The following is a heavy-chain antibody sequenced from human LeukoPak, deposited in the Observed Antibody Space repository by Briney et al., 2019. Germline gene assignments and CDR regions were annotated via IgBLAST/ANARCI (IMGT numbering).Heavy chain of an antibody. Sequence: SVKVSCKASGGTFSSYAISWVRQAPGQGLEWMGGIIPIFGTANYAQKFQGRVTITTDESTSTAYMELSSLRSEDTAVYYCAKSYCSSTSCSPNYYYCYMDVWGKGTTVTVSS. CDR1: GGTFSSYA. D-gene: IGHD2-2*01. CDR3: AKSYCSSTSCSPNYYYCYMDV. J-gene: IGHJ6*03. V-gene: IGHV1-69*05. CDR2: IIPIFGTA.